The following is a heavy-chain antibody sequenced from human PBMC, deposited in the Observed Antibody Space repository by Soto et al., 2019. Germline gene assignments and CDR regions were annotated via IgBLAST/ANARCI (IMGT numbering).Heavy chain of an antibody. V-gene: IGHV5-51*01. Sequence: GESLKISCTGVGYSFTSYWNGWVRQMPGKGLEWMGIIYPGDSDTRYSPSFQGQVTISADKSITTAYLQWSSLKAPDTAMYYCARGYCTTTICDPWFDPWGQGTLVTVSS. D-gene: IGHD2-2*01. CDR1: GYSFTSYW. CDR2: IYPGDSDT. CDR3: ARGYCTTTICDPWFDP. J-gene: IGHJ5*02.